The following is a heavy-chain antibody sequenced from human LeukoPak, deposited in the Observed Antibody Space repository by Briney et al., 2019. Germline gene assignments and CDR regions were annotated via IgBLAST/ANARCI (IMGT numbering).Heavy chain of an antibody. CDR1: GYSFTSYW. Sequence: GESLKISCKGSGYSFTSYWIGWVRQMPGKGLEWMGIIYPGDSDTRYSPSFQGQVTISADKSISTAYLQWSSLKASDTAMYYCARIPTEQEATFGGVIVSYYFDYWGQGTLVTVSS. CDR2: IYPGDSDT. D-gene: IGHD3-16*02. CDR3: ARIPTEQEATFGGVIVSYYFDY. V-gene: IGHV5-51*01. J-gene: IGHJ4*02.